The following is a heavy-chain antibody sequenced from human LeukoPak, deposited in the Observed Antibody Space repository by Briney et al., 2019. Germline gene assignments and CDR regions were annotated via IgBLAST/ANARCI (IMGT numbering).Heavy chain of an antibody. CDR3: ARPSANGYKFPVAFDI. D-gene: IGHD5-24*01. Sequence: SETLSLTCAVHGGSFSGYYWSWIRQSPGKGLEWIGDIDHTRTTNYNPSLTGRVTISVDTSQDQFSLKVRSVSAADTAVYYCARPSANGYKFPVAFDIWGQGILVTVSS. V-gene: IGHV4-34*01. CDR2: IDHTRTT. CDR1: GGSFSGYY. J-gene: IGHJ3*02.